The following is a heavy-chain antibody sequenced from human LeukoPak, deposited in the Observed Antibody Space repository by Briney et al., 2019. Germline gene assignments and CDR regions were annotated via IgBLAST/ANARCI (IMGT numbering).Heavy chain of an antibody. CDR2: ISSSSSYI. CDR3: ARVYDSSGYYSNWFDP. J-gene: IGHJ5*02. V-gene: IGHV3-21*01. CDR1: GFTVSSNY. Sequence: GGSLRLSCAASGFTVSSNYMSWVRQAPGKGLEWVSSISSSSSYIYYADSVKGRFTISRDNAKNSLYLQMNSLRAEDTAVYYCARVYDSSGYYSNWFDPWGQGTLVTVSS. D-gene: IGHD3-22*01.